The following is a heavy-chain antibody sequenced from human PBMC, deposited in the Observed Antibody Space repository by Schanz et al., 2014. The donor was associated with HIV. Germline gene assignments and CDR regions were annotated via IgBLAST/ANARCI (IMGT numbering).Heavy chain of an antibody. D-gene: IGHD4-17*01. CDR2: VRHIGGT. CDR1: GESLSGYY. CDR3: ARGDFGGSSVDY. Sequence: QVQLQQWGAGLLKPSETLSLTCAVYGESLSGYYWTWIRQFPGLGLEWIGGVRHIGGTNYNPSLKRRVTMSMDMSKNQFSLNLTSVTAADTAVYFCARGDFGGSSVDYWGHGNMVTVSS. V-gene: IGHV4-34*02. J-gene: IGHJ4*01.